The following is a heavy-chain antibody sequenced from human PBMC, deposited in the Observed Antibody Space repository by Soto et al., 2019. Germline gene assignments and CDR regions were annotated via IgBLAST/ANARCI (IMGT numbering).Heavy chain of an antibody. D-gene: IGHD6-19*01. CDR1: GFSVSRNY. CDR2: IITGGNT. J-gene: IGHJ4*02. V-gene: IGHV3-53*01. Sequence: EVQLVESGGGLIQPGASLRLSCAASGFSVSRNYMGWVRQAPVKGLDWVSSIITGGNTYYADSVKGRFTISRDTSKNTLHLQMNSLRVDDTAIYFCVRGSLGSGWYDWGRGTLVTVSP. CDR3: VRGSLGSGWYD.